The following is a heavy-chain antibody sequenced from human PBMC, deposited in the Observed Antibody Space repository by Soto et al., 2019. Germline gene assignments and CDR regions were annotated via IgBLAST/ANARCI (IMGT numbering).Heavy chain of an antibody. D-gene: IGHD5-18*01. CDR3: ASVDTAMVGAFDI. Sequence: PSETLSLTCAVSGGSFTSNNWWTWVRQPPGQGLEWIGSIYYSGSTYYNPSLKSRVTISVDTSKNQFSLKLSSVTAADTAVYYCASVDTAMVGAFDIWGQGTMVTVSS. CDR2: IYYSGST. J-gene: IGHJ3*02. CDR1: GGSFTSNNW. V-gene: IGHV4-39*01.